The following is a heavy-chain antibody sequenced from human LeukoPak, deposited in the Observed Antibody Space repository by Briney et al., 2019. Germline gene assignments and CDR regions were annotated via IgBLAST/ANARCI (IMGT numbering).Heavy chain of an antibody. CDR2: ISAYNGNT. Sequence: GASVKVSCKASGYTFTSYGISWVRQAPGQGLEWMGWISAYNGNTNYAQKLQGRVTMTRDTSTSTVYMELSSLRSEDTAVYYCARGYPGVDYWGQGTLVTVSS. D-gene: IGHD5-18*01. V-gene: IGHV1-18*01. J-gene: IGHJ4*02. CDR3: ARGYPGVDY. CDR1: GYTFTSYG.